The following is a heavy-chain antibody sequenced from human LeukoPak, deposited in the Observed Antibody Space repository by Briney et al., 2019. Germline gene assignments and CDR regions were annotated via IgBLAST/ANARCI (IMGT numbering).Heavy chain of an antibody. V-gene: IGHV3-11*04. CDR3: ARERDCSGGSCSFLFDY. CDR2: ISSSGSTI. J-gene: IGHJ4*02. CDR1: GFTFSDYY. D-gene: IGHD2-15*01. Sequence: GGSLRLXCAASGFTFSDYYMSWIRQAPGKGLEWVSYISSSGSTIYYADSVKGRFTISRDNAKNSLYLQMNGLRAEDTAVYYCARERDCSGGSCSFLFDYWGQGTLVTVSS.